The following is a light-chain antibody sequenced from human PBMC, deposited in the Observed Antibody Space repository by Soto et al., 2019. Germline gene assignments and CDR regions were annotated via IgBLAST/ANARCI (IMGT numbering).Light chain of an antibody. J-gene: IGKJ1*01. CDR2: GAS. CDR3: QQYGGSPAT. Sequence: EIVLTQSPGTLSLSPGERATLSCRASQSVGSNYLAWYQQKPGQAPRLLIYGASSRATGIPDRFSGSGSGTDFTLTISRLEPEDFGMFYCQQYGGSPATFGQGTKVEIK. CDR1: QSVGSNY. V-gene: IGKV3-20*01.